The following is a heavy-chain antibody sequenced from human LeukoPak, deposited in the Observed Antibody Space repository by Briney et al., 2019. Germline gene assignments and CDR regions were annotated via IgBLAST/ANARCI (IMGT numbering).Heavy chain of an antibody. D-gene: IGHD2-2*01. V-gene: IGHV1-46*01. CDR1: GYTFTSYY. Sequence: GASVKVSCKASGYTFTSYYMHWVRQAPGQGLEWMGIINPSGGSTSYAQKFQGRVTMTRDTSTSTVYMELSSLRSEDTAVYYCARDLAGYCSSTSCYRPKENWFDPWGQGTLVNVSS. J-gene: IGHJ5*02. CDR3: ARDLAGYCSSTSCYRPKENWFDP. CDR2: INPSGGST.